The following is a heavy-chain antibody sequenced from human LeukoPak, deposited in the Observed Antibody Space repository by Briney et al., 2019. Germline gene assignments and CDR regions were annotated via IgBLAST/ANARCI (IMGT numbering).Heavy chain of an antibody. D-gene: IGHD5-18*01. V-gene: IGHV3-53*04. J-gene: IGHJ4*02. CDR2: IYSGGTT. Sequence: PGGSLRLSCAASEFTVSTNCMTWVRQAPGKGLEWVSTIYSGGTTYYADSVMGRFTISRHNSRNTLYLQMNSLRAEDTAVYYCARVDTVMAYYFDLWGQGTLVTVSS. CDR1: EFTVSTNC. CDR3: ARVDTVMAYYFDL.